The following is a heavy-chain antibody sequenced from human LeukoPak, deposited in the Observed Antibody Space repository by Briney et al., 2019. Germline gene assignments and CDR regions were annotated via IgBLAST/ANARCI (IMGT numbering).Heavy chain of an antibody. D-gene: IGHD6-13*01. J-gene: IGHJ4*02. Sequence: GGALRLSCAASGFTFISYIMNWVRQAPGKGLEWVSSISSSSSYIYYADSVKGRFTISRDKAKNSLYLKMNRLRAEDTALYYCARGTKTGYSSSLSDYWGQGTLVTVSS. CDR3: ARGTKTGYSSSLSDY. V-gene: IGHV3-21*01. CDR1: GFTFISYI. CDR2: ISSSSSYI.